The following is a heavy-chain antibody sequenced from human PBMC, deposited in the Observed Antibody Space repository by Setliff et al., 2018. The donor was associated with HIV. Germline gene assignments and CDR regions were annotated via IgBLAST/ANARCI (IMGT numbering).Heavy chain of an antibody. Sequence: SETLSLTCAVSRRAFSAFYWGWIRQPPGGGLEWPGEINPGGSPNYNPSFKSRLTISADTSENHFSLELRSVTAADTAMYFCTTGEHYGSGSFLSWGQGTPVTVSS. J-gene: IGHJ4*02. CDR3: TTGEHYGSGSFLS. CDR1: RRAFSAFY. CDR2: INPGGSP. D-gene: IGHD3-10*01. V-gene: IGHV4-34*01.